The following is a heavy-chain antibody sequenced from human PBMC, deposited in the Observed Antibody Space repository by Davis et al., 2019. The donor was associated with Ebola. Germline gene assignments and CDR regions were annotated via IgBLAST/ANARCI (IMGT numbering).Heavy chain of an antibody. Sequence: GESLKISCAASRFTFSSYAMHWFRQAPGKGLEWVAVISYDGSNKYYADSVKGRFTISRDNSKNTLYLQMNSLRAEDTAVYYCARVRWYYFDYWGQGTLVTVSS. D-gene: IGHD3-16*02. V-gene: IGHV3-30*04. CDR2: ISYDGSNK. J-gene: IGHJ4*02. CDR3: ARVRWYYFDY. CDR1: RFTFSSYA.